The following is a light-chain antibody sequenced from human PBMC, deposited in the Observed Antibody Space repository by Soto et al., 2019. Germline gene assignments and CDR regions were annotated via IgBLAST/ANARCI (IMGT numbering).Light chain of an antibody. CDR1: QTITKY. Sequence: EIVLTQSPATLSLSPGDGATLSCRASQTITKYLAWYQQRPGQAPRLLIYESSERASGVPSRFRGGGSGTDFTLTISNLKPADFAFYYCQQRAYGPWTFGQGTRVEI. CDR2: ESS. V-gene: IGKV3-11*01. J-gene: IGKJ1*01. CDR3: QQRAYGPWT.